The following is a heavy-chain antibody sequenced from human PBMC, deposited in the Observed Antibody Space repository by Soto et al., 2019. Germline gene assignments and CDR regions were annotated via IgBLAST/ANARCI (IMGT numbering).Heavy chain of an antibody. CDR2: IIPILGIA. V-gene: IGHV1-69*08. J-gene: IGHJ6*03. D-gene: IGHD2-15*01. CDR1: GGTFSSYT. CDR3: ARDRGYCSGGSCYWRDYYYYMDV. Sequence: QVQLVQSGAEVKKPGSSVKVSCKASGGTFSSYTISWVRQAPGQGLEWMGRIIPILGIANYAQKFQGRVTITAEKSTSTAYMELSSLRSEDTAVYYCARDRGYCSGGSCYWRDYYYYMDVWGKGTTVTVSS.